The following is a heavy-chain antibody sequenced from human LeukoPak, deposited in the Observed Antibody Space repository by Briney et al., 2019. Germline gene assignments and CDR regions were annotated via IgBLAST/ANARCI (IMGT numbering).Heavy chain of an antibody. J-gene: IGHJ4*02. V-gene: IGHV3-48*03. D-gene: IGHD3-3*01. Sequence: PGGSLRLSCVVSGFTFSSFAMNWVRQAPGKGLEWVSYISSSGSTIYYADSVKGRFTISRDNAKNSLYLQMNSLRAEDTAVYYCASLIATKEWFDFDYWGQGTLVTVSS. CDR3: ASLIATKEWFDFDY. CDR2: ISSSGSTI. CDR1: GFTFSSFA.